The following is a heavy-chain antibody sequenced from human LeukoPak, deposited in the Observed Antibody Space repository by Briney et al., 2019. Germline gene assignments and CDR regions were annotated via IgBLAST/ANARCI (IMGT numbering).Heavy chain of an antibody. J-gene: IGHJ6*03. CDR1: GFTFSSYD. CDR3: ANGYCTNGICYPYYYYYMDV. V-gene: IGHV3-30*18. Sequence: GGSLRLSCAASGFTFSSYDMHWVRQAPGKGLEWVAVISYGGSNKYYADSVKGRFTTSRDNSKNTLYLQMNSLRAEDTAVYYCANGYCTNGICYPYYYYYMDVWGKGTTVTVSS. D-gene: IGHD2-8*01. CDR2: ISYGGSNK.